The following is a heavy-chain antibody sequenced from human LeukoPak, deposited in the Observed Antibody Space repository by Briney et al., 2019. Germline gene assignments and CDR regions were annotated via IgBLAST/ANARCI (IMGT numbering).Heavy chain of an antibody. J-gene: IGHJ4*02. CDR1: GFTFNTHA. CDR3: AKEFVAAVGHYFDY. V-gene: IGHV3-23*01. Sequence: GGSLRLSCAASGFTFNTHAMTWVRQAPGKGLEWVSSISGSGANTYYADSVKGRFTISRDNSKNTLSLQLNSLRVEDTAVYYCAKEFVAAVGHYFDYWGQGTLVTVSS. CDR2: ISGSGANT. D-gene: IGHD6-13*01.